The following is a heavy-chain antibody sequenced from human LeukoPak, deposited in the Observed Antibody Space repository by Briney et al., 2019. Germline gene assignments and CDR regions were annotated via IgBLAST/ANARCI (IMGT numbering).Heavy chain of an antibody. Sequence: SETLSLTCTVSGGSISSSSYYWGWIRQPPGKGLEWIGSIYYGGSTYYNPTLKSRGTISVDTSKNQFSLKLSSVTAADTAVYYCASGSCSGSSCYSSSYYYYYYMDVWGKGTTVTVSS. V-gene: IGHV4-39*01. CDR3: ASGSCSGSSCYSSSYYYYYYMDV. J-gene: IGHJ6*03. D-gene: IGHD2-15*01. CDR1: GGSISSSSYY. CDR2: IYYGGST.